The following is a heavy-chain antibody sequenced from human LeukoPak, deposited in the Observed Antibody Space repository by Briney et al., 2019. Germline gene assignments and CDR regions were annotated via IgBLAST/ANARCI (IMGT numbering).Heavy chain of an antibody. J-gene: IGHJ5*02. D-gene: IGHD6-13*01. CDR2: INPNRGDT. CDR1: GYTFAGYY. CDR3: ARAVAAIVNWFDP. V-gene: IGHV1-2*02. Sequence: ASVKVSCKASGYTFAGYYMHWVRQAPGQGLEWMGWINPNRGDTNNAQKFQGRVTMTSDTSISTAYMELSSLTSDDTAVYYCARAVAAIVNWFDPWGQGTLVTVSP.